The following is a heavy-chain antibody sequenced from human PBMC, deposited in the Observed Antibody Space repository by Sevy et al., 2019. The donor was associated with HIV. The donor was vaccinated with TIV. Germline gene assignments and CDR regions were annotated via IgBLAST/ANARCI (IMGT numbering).Heavy chain of an antibody. J-gene: IGHJ4*02. CDR3: ARLGGEEYGALGH. D-gene: IGHD4-17*01. CDR1: GGSISSSSYF. CDR2: IDYSGTE. V-gene: IGHV4-39*01. Sequence: SETLSLTCSVSGGSISSSSYFWVWIRQPPGKGLEWIGNIDYSGTEYYNRSLKSRVTMSVDTSKNQFFLKVSFVTAADTAVYYCARLGGEEYGALGHWGQGILVTVSS.